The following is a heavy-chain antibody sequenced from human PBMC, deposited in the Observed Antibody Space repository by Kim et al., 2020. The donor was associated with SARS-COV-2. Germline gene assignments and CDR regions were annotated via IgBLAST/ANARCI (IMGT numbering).Heavy chain of an antibody. D-gene: IGHD1-26*01. Sequence: ASVKVSCKASGYTFTSYGISWVRQAPGQGLEWMGWISAYNGNTNYAQKLQGRVTMTTDTSTSTAYMELRSLRSDDTAVYYCARVIGPDELGGMDVWGQGTTVTVSS. J-gene: IGHJ6*02. CDR2: ISAYNGNT. V-gene: IGHV1-18*01. CDR1: GYTFTSYG. CDR3: ARVIGPDELGGMDV.